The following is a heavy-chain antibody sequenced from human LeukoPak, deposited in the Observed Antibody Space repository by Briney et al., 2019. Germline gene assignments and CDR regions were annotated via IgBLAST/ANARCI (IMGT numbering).Heavy chain of an antibody. CDR2: IGGAGGST. CDR1: GFTFCTYD. V-gene: IGHV3-23*01. J-gene: IGHJ4*02. Sequence: PGGSLRLSCAHSGFTFCTYDMSWVRQAPGKGLECVSTIGGAGGSTYYADSVKGRFTISRDNSKNTLYLQMNSLRAEDTALYYCAKQTDSSPGYLEIDYWGQGTLVTVSS. CDR3: AKQTDSSPGYLEIDY. D-gene: IGHD6-19*01.